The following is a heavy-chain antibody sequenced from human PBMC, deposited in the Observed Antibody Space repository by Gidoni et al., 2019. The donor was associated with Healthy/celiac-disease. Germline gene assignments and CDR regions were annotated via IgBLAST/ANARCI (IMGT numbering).Heavy chain of an antibody. CDR3: ARESVVTAAFDI. V-gene: IGHV3-48*02. J-gene: IGHJ3*02. CDR1: GFTFSSYS. D-gene: IGHD2-15*01. CDR2: ISSSSSTI. Sequence: EVQLVESGGGLVQPGGSLRLSCAASGFTFSSYSMNWVRQAPGKGLAWVSYISSSSSTIYYADSVKGRFTISRDNAKNSMYLQMNSLRDEETAVYYCARESVVTAAFDIWGQGTMVTVSS.